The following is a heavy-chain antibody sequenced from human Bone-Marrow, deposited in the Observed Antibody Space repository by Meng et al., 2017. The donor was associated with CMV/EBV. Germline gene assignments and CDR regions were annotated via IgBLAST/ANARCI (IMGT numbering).Heavy chain of an antibody. V-gene: IGHV3-7*01. CDR1: GFTFTNYW. CDR3: ARICVTGAACYHFDY. CDR2: IKQDGSEK. D-gene: IGHD1-14*01. Sequence: GGSLRLSCAASGFTFTNYWMSWVRQAPGKGLEWVANIKQDGSEKQYVDSVKGRFTVSRDNAKNSLDLQMNSLRVDDTAVYYCARICVTGAACYHFDYWGQGTLVTVYS. J-gene: IGHJ4*02.